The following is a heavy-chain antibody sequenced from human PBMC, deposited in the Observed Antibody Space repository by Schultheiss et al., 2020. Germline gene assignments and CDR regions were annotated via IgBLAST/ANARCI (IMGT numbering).Heavy chain of an antibody. CDR1: GFTFDDYT. CDR2: ISWDGGST. V-gene: IGHV3-43*01. Sequence: SCAASGFTFDDYTMHWVRQAPGKGLEWVSLISWDGGSTYYADSVKGRFTISRDNSKNSLYLQMNSLRTEDTALYYCAKDIFDGYDSSGYLYGMDVWGKGTTVTVSS. CDR3: AKDIFDGYDSSGYLYGMDV. J-gene: IGHJ6*04. D-gene: IGHD3-22*01.